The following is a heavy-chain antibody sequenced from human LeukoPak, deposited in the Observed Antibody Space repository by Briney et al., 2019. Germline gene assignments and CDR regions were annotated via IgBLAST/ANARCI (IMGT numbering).Heavy chain of an antibody. V-gene: IGHV1-18*01. J-gene: IGHJ4*02. D-gene: IGHD5-12*01. CDR1: GGTFSSYA. CDR3: ARDQSPLNGGYSEGEVFDC. CDR2: SSANNVNK. Sequence: GASVKVSCKASGGTFSSYAINWLRQAPGHGPEWMGRSSANNVNKNYVEKFQGRVTMTTDTSTSTAYMELRSLRPDDTAVYYCARDQSPLNGGYSEGEVFDCWGQGTLVTVSS.